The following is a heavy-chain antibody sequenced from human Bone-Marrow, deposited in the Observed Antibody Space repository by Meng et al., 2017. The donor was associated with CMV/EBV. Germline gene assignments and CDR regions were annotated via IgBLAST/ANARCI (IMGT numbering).Heavy chain of an antibody. CDR1: GFTFGSFA. Sequence: GESLKISCAASGFTFGSFAMHWVRQAPGKGLEWVAVISYDVTNKYFANSVKGRFTISRDNSNSTLYLQMNSLSAEDTAVYYCARGELFCSGGSCYQHTDHWGQRTLVTVSS. D-gene: IGHD2-15*01. V-gene: IGHV3-30*04. CDR3: ARGELFCSGGSCYQHTDH. CDR2: ISYDVTNK. J-gene: IGHJ4*02.